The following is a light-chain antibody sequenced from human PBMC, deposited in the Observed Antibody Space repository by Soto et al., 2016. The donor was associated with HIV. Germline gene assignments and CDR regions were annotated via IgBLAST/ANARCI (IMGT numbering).Light chain of an antibody. J-gene: IGKJ1*01. V-gene: IGKV1-5*03. CDR3: QQYNGYSPTWT. CDR1: QSISSW. Sequence: DIQMTQSPSTLSASVGDRVTITCRASQSISSWLAWYQQEPGKAPKLLIYKASSLESGVPSRFSGSGSGTEFTLTISSLQPDDFATYYCQQYNGYSPTWTFGQGTKVEI. CDR2: KAS.